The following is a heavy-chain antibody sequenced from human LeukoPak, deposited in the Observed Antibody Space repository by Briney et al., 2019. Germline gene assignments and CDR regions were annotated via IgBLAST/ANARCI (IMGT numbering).Heavy chain of an antibody. CDR2: IYYSGST. J-gene: IGHJ4*02. CDR3: ARVKPAIRGYNWNYLDY. Sequence: SETLSLTCTVSGGSISSGGYYWSWIRQHPGKGLEWMGYIYYSGSTYYNPSLKSRVTISVDTSKNQFSLKLSSVTAADTAVYYCARVKPAIRGYNWNYLDYWGQGTLVTVSS. CDR1: GGSISSGGYY. D-gene: IGHD1-20*01. V-gene: IGHV4-31*03.